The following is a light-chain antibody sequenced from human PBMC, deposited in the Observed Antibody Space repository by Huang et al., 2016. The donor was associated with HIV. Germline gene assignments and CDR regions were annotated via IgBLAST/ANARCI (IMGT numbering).Light chain of an antibody. V-gene: IGKV1-NL1*01. Sequence: DIQMTQSPSSLSASVGDTVTITCRASQGLSNSLAWYQQKPGKAPNLLVFDASKLKSGVPSRFSGSGSGTDYTLTISSLQPEDFASYYCQQYYSTRYTFGQGTKLEIK. CDR3: QQYYSTRYT. CDR1: QGLSNS. J-gene: IGKJ2*01. CDR2: DAS.